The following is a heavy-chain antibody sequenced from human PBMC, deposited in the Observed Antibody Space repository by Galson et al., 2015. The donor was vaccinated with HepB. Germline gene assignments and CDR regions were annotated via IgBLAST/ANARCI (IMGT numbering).Heavy chain of an antibody. Sequence: SLRLSCAASGLTFSSYGMHWVRQAPGKGLEWVALISYDGSNKDYADSVKGRFSISRDNPKNILYLQMNSLRTEDTAVYYCAKGRRVTTATSIDYWGQGTLITVSS. D-gene: IGHD4-11*01. CDR2: ISYDGSNK. V-gene: IGHV3-30*18. CDR1: GLTFSSYG. CDR3: AKGRRVTTATSIDY. J-gene: IGHJ4*02.